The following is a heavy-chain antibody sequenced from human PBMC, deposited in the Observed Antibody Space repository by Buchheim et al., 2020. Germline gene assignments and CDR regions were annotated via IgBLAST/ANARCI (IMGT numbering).Heavy chain of an antibody. CDR2: IIPILGIA. J-gene: IGHJ4*02. CDR1: GGTFSSYA. V-gene: IGHV1-69*04. D-gene: IGHD6-19*01. Sequence: QVQLVQSGAEVKKPGSSVKVSCKASGGTFSSYAISWVRQAPGQGLEWMGRIIPILGIANYAQKFQGRVTITADKSTSTAYMELSSLRSEDTAVYYCARDPGMNLGYSSGRQTYDLDYWGQGTL. CDR3: ARDPGMNLGYSSGRQTYDLDY.